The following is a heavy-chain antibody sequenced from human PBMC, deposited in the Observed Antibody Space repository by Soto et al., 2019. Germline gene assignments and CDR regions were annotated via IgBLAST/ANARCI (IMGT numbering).Heavy chain of an antibody. J-gene: IGHJ6*02. CDR1: GASISGYY. CDR2: IYYSGST. V-gene: IGHV4-59*01. Sequence: SETLSLTCTVSGASISGYYWSWIRQPPGEGLEWIGYIYYSGSTSYNPSLKSRVTISLDMSKNQFSLKLSSVTAADTAVYYCARVETTEPTDGGYFNGRGGWGQGSRVTVSS. D-gene: IGHD4-17*01. CDR3: ARVETTEPTDGGYFNGRGG.